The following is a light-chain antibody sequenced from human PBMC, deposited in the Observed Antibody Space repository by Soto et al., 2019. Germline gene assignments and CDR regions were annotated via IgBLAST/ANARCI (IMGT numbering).Light chain of an antibody. CDR1: QSISSW. CDR2: DAS. CDR3: QQYNSYTWT. V-gene: IGKV1-5*01. Sequence: GDRVTITCRASQSISSWLAWYQQKPGKAPKLLIYDASSLESGVPSRFSGSGSGTEFTLTISSLQPDDLATYYCQQYNSYTWTFGQGTKVVIK. J-gene: IGKJ1*01.